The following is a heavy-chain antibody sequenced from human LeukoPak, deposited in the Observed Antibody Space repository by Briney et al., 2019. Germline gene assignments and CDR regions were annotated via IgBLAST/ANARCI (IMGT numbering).Heavy chain of an antibody. CDR1: GGSISSYY. Sequence: SETLSLTCTVSGGSISSYYWSWIRQPAGKGLEWIGRIYTSGSTNYNPSLKSRVTMSVDTFKNQFSLKLSSVTAADTAVYYCARDGRFGELRGWFDPRGQGTLVTVSS. CDR2: IYTSGST. D-gene: IGHD3-10*01. V-gene: IGHV4-4*07. CDR3: ARDGRFGELRGWFDP. J-gene: IGHJ5*02.